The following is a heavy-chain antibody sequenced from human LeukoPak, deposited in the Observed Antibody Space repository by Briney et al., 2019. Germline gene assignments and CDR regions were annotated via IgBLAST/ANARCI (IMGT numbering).Heavy chain of an antibody. CDR3: ARPRARGAFDI. CDR1: GGSISSYY. D-gene: IGHD4/OR15-4a*01. J-gene: IGHJ3*02. CDR2: IYYSGST. V-gene: IGHV4-59*05. Sequence: SETLSLTCTVSGGSISSYYWSWIRQPPGKGLEWIGSIYYSGSTYYNPSLKSRVTISVDTSKNQFSLKLSSVTAADTAVYYCARPRARGAFDIWGQGTMVTVSS.